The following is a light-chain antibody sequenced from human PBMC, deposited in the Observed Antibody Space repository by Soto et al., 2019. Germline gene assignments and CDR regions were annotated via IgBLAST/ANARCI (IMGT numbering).Light chain of an antibody. V-gene: IGLV2-14*01. CDR2: EVS. CDR1: SSDVGGYNH. J-gene: IGLJ2*01. Sequence: QSALTQPASVSGSPGQSISISCTGSSSDVGGYNHVSWYQQHPGKAPKLLIYEVSNRPSGVSSRFSGSKSANTASLTISGLQAEDEADYYCSSYTSSSTPVVFGGGTKLTVL. CDR3: SSYTSSSTPVV.